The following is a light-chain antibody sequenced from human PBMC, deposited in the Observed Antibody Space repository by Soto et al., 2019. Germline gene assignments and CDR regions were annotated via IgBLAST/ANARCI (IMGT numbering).Light chain of an antibody. V-gene: IGLV2-14*01. CDR1: SSDVGGYNY. Sequence: QSALTQPASVSGSPGQSITISCTGTSSDVGGYNYVSWYQQHPGKDPKLMIYDVSNRPSGVSNRFSGSKSGNTASLTISGLQAEDEADYYCSSYTSSSTPIYVFGTGTKVTVL. J-gene: IGLJ1*01. CDR2: DVS. CDR3: SSYTSSSTPIYV.